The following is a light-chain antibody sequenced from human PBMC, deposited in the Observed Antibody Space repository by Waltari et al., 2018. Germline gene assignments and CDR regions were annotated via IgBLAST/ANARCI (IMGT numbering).Light chain of an antibody. CDR1: QSVRSY. V-gene: IGKV3-11*01. CDR2: DAS. J-gene: IGKJ2*01. CDR3: QQYGSSLPYT. Sequence: EIVLTQSPATLSLSPGERATLSCRASQSVRSYLAWYQQKPGQAPRLLIYDASDRATGIPARFSGSGSGTDFTLTISSLEPEDFAVYYCQQYGSSLPYTFGQGTKLEIK.